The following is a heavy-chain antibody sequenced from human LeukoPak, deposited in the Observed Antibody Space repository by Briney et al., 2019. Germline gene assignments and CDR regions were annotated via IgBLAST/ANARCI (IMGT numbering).Heavy chain of an antibody. J-gene: IGHJ4*02. Sequence: PGGPLRLSCSVSGFTVSSNYMNGVRQAPGKGLEGVAIVYSGGNTYYADSVKGRFTISRDNPKNTLYLQMNSLRAEKTAVYYCARDDGAGGPFDYWGQGTLVSVSS. CDR2: VYSGGNT. V-gene: IGHV3-66*01. CDR1: GFTVSSNY. D-gene: IGHD3-10*01. CDR3: ARDDGAGGPFDY.